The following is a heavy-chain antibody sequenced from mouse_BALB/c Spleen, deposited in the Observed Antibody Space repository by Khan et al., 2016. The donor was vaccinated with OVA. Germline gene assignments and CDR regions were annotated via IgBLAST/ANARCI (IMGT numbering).Heavy chain of an antibody. CDR1: GYTFTSYW. J-gene: IGHJ3*01. V-gene: IGHV1S22*01. CDR3: TRWSYWLAY. D-gene: IGHD2-12*01. Sequence: LQQPGSELVRPGASVKLSCKASGYTFTSYWMHWVKQRPGQGLEWIGDIYPGSGSTNYAEQFKSKGTLTVDTSSSTAYMQLRSLTSEDSSVYYCTRWSYWLAYWGQGTLVTVSA. CDR2: IYPGSGST.